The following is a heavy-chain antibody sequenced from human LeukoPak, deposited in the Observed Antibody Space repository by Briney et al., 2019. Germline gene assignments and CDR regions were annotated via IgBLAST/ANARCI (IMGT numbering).Heavy chain of an antibody. D-gene: IGHD6-13*01. CDR2: IKSKTHGGTT. CDR3: TSQPKGIAAAGTAAG. V-gene: IGHV3-15*01. Sequence: GGSLRLSCAASGFTFSNAWMSWVRQAPGKGLEWVGRIKSKTHGGTTDYAAPAKGRFTISRDDSKNTLYLQMNSLKTEDTAVYYCTSQPKGIAAAGTAAGWGQGTLVTVSS. CDR1: GFTFSNAW. J-gene: IGHJ4*02.